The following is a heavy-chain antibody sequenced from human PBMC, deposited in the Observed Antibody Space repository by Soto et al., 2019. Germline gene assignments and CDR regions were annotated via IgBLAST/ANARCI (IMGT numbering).Heavy chain of an antibody. J-gene: IGHJ6*02. CDR2: ISWDGGST. CDR1: GFTFDDYA. CDR3: AKDMLQRAPDCAICIGYYCYCGMDV. Sequence: GGSLRLSCAASGFTFDDYAMHWVRQAPGKGLEWVSLISWDGGSTYYADSVKGRFTSSRGNSKNSLYMQMNSLRAEDTALYYCAKDMLQRAPDCAICIGYYCYCGMDVWGQGTTVTVSS. V-gene: IGHV3-43D*03. D-gene: IGHD3-9*01.